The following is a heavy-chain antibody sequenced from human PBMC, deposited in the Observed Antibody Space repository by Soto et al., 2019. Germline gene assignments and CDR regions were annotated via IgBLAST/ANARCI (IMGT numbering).Heavy chain of an antibody. CDR3: ARVGGYGDDAFDI. V-gene: IGHV1-2*04. D-gene: IGHD6-25*01. CDR1: GYTFTGYY. Sequence: ASVKVSCKASGYTFTGYYMHWVRQAPGQGLEWMGWINPNSGGTNYAQKFQGWVTMTRDTSISTAYMELSRLRSDDTAVYCCARVGGYGDDAFDIWGQGTMVTVSS. CDR2: INPNSGGT. J-gene: IGHJ3*02.